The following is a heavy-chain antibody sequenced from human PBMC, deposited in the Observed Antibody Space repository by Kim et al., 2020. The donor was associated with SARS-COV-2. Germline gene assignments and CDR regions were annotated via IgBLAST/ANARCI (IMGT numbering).Heavy chain of an antibody. V-gene: IGHV3-21*01. CDR2: ISSSSSYI. J-gene: IGHJ3*02. D-gene: IGHD3-16*01. Sequence: GGSLRLSCAASGFTFSSYSMNWVRQAPGKGLEWVSSISSSSSYIYYADSVKGRFTISRDNAKNSLYLQMNSLRAEDTAVYYCARARATGGPDAFDIWGQGTMVTVSS. CDR3: ARARATGGPDAFDI. CDR1: GFTFSSYS.